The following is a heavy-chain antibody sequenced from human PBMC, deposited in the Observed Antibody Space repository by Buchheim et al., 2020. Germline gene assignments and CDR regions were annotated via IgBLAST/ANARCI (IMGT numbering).Heavy chain of an antibody. CDR2: IKQDGSEK. D-gene: IGHD3-10*01. CDR1: GLTFTTYW. CDR3: ARVGTPYWGSGSLLY. V-gene: IGHV3-7*01. J-gene: IGHJ4*02. Sequence: EVQLVESGGGLVQPGGSLRLSCAASGLTFTTYWMKWVRQAPGKGLEWVANIKQDGSEKYYVDSVKGRFIISRDNAKNSLYLQMNSLRVEDTAVYYCARVGTPYWGSGSLLYWGQGTL.